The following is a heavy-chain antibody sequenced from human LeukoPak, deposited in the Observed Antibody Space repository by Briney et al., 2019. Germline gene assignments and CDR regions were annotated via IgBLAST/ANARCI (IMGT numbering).Heavy chain of an antibody. CDR1: GDSLSTSSYY. V-gene: IGHV4-39*01. CDR3: ARHQSYGSGTYYAPFDN. J-gene: IGHJ4*02. Sequence: SETLSLTCTVSGDSLSTSSYYWGWIRQPPGKGLEWLGSIYYSGSTEYNLSLKSRVTISVDTSRNQFSLKLSSVTAADTAVYYCARHQSYGSGTYYAPFDNWGQGILVTVSS. CDR2: IYYSGST. D-gene: IGHD3-10*01.